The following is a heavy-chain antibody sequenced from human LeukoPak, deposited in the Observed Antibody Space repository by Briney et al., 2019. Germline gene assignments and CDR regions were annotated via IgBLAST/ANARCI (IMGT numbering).Heavy chain of an antibody. J-gene: IGHJ4*02. CDR1: GGSISSSSYY. CDR3: ARGDDYGDY. CDR2: IYYSGST. V-gene: IGHV4-61*05. D-gene: IGHD3-10*01. Sequence: PSETLSLTCSVSGGSISSSSYYWGWIRQPPGKGLEWIGYIYYSGSTNYNPSLKSRVTISVDTSKNQFSLKLSSVTAADTAVYYCARGDDYGDYWGQGTLVTVSS.